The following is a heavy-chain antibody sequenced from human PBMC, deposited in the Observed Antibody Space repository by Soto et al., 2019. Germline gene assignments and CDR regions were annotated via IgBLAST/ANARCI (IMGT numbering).Heavy chain of an antibody. V-gene: IGHV4-4*02. D-gene: IGHD3-16*01. CDR2: IYHSGST. J-gene: IGHJ6*03. Sequence: PSETLSLTCAVSSGSISSSNWWSWVRQPPGKGLEWIGEIYHSGSTNYNPSLKSRVTISVDKSKNQFSLKLSSVTAADTAVYYCARGGGLYDYIWGSFSVGDYYYMDVWCKGTTVTVSS. CDR1: SGSISSSNW. CDR3: ARGGGLYDYIWGSFSVGDYYYMDV.